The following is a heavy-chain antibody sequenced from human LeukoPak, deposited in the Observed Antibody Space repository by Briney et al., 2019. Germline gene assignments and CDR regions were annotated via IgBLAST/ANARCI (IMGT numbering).Heavy chain of an antibody. CDR1: GGSISSGDYY. J-gene: IGHJ4*02. CDR3: ARGVRGYSYGRGSHYFDY. CDR2: IYYSGST. D-gene: IGHD5-18*01. Sequence: SETLSLTCTVSGGSISSGDYYWRWIRQPPGKGLEWIGCIYYSGSTYYNPSLKSRVTISVDTSKNQFSLKLSSVTAADTAVYYCARGVRGYSYGRGSHYFDYWGQGTLVTVSS. V-gene: IGHV4-30-4*01.